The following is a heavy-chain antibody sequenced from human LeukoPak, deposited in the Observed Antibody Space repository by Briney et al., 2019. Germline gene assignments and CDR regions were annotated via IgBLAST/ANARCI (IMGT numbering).Heavy chain of an antibody. CDR2: IIPIFGTA. D-gene: IGHD3-22*01. CDR3: ARVPPSADTMILVDPSTFDI. CDR1: GGTFSTYA. Sequence: ASVKVSCKASGGTFSTYAITWVRQAPGQGLEWMGGIIPIFGTANYAQKFQGRVTITADESTSTAYMKLSSLRSEDTAVYYCARVPPSADTMILVDPSTFDIWGQGTMVTVSS. J-gene: IGHJ3*02. V-gene: IGHV1-69*13.